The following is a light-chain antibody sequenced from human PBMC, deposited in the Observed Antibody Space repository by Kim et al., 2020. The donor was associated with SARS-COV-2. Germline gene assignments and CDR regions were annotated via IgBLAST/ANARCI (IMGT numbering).Light chain of an antibody. J-gene: IGKJ5*01. CDR3: QQDNNLPIT. V-gene: IGKV1-12*01. CDR1: QVIISW. Sequence: DIQMTQSPSSVSASVGDRVTITCRASQVIISWLAWYQHKPGKAPKLLIYAASSLQSGVPSRFSGSGSGTDFTLTISSLQPEDVAAYYCQQDNNLPITFGQGTRLEIK. CDR2: AAS.